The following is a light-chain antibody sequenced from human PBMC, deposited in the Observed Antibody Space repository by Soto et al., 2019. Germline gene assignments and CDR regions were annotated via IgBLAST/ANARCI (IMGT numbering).Light chain of an antibody. CDR1: SSNIGSNA. Sequence: QSVLTQPPSASGTPGQRVTISCSGGSSNIGSNAVNWYQHFPGAAPKLLIYTNNQRPSGVPDRFSGSKSGTSASLAIIGLQSEDEADYYCAAWDDNLSGVIFGGGTQLTVL. CDR2: TNN. J-gene: IGLJ2*01. CDR3: AAWDDNLSGVI. V-gene: IGLV1-44*01.